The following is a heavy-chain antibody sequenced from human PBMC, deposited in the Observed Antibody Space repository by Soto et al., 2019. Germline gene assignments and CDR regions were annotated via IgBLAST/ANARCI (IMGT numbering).Heavy chain of an antibody. CDR3: GRWRDYVGLGWFDP. D-gene: IGHD4-17*01. J-gene: IGHJ5*02. V-gene: IGHV4-59*08. CDR2: IHGDGST. Sequence: SETLSLTCTVSGGSISSYYWSWIRQPPGKELEWIGYIHGDGSTYHNPSLKSRVTISVDTSKNQFSLKLSSVTAADTAVYYCGRWRDYVGLGWFDPWGQGTLVTVSS. CDR1: GGSISSYY.